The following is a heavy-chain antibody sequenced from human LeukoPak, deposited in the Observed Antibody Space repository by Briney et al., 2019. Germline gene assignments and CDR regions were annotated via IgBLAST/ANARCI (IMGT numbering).Heavy chain of an antibody. V-gene: IGHV3-21*01. CDR1: GFTFSSYS. CDR3: ARKDCSGGSCYSDY. J-gene: IGHJ4*02. D-gene: IGHD2-15*01. Sequence: GGSLRLSCAASGFTFSSYSMNWVRQAPGKGLEWVSSISSSSSYIYYADSVKGRFTISRDNAKNSLYLQMNSLGAEDTAVYYCARKDCSGGSCYSDYWGQGTLVTVSS. CDR2: ISSSSSYI.